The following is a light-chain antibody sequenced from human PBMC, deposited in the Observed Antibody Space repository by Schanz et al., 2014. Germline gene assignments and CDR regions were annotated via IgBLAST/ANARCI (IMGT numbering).Light chain of an antibody. CDR1: SSDVGGHNY. CDR2: DVT. J-gene: IGLJ3*02. Sequence: QSALTQPRSVSGSPGQSVTISCAGTSSDVGGHNYVSWYQFRPGTAPKLVIYDVTDRPSGVSNRFSGSKSGNAASLTISGLQAEDEGDYYCGSYSTTNSLGVFGGGTKLTVL. CDR3: GSYSTTNSLGV. V-gene: IGLV2-14*03.